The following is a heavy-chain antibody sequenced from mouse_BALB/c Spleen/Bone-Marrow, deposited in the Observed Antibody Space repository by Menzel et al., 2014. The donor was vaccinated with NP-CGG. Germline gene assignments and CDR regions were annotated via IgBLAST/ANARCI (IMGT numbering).Heavy chain of an antibody. D-gene: IGHD2-3*01. Sequence: EVQVVESGGGLVQPGGSLKLSCAASGFDFSRYWMSWVRQAPGKGLEWIGEINPDSSTINYTPSLKDKFIISRDNAKNXLYLQMSKVRSEDTALYYCARLGYYGYFDYWGQGTSLTVSS. CDR1: GFDFSRYW. CDR2: INPDSSTI. CDR3: ARLGYYGYFDY. J-gene: IGHJ2*02. V-gene: IGHV4-1*02.